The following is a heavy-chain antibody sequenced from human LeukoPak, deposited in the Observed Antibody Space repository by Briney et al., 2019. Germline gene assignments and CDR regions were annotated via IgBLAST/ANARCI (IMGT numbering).Heavy chain of an antibody. CDR2: IKEDGSDK. CDR3: ARGARQPEN. V-gene: IGHV3-7*01. D-gene: IGHD6-6*01. Sequence: GGSLRLSCVASGFAFSSHWMTWVRQAPGKDLEWVANIKEDGSDKYYVDSLKGRFTISRDNAKNSLFLQMYSLRAEDTAVYYCARGARQPENWGQGTLVTVSS. CDR1: GFAFSSHW. J-gene: IGHJ4*02.